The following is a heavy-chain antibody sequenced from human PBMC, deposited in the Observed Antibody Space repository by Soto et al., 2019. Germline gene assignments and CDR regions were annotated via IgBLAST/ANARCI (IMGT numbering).Heavy chain of an antibody. Sequence: ASVKFSCKASGYTFTSYAMRWLRQAPGQRLEWMGLINAGNGHTKYSQKFQGRVTITRDTSASTAYMELSSLRSEDTAVYYCARAVWFDPWGLGTLVTVSS. J-gene: IGHJ5*02. CDR1: GYTFTSYA. CDR3: ARAVWFDP. CDR2: INAGNGHT. V-gene: IGHV1-3*01.